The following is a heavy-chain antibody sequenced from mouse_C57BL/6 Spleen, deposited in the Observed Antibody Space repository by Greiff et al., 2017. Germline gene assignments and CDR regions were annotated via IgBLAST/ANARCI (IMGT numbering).Heavy chain of an antibody. Sequence: QVQLKQPGAELVKPGASVKMSCKASGYTFTSYWITWVKQRPGQGLEWIGDIYPGSGSTNYNEKFKSKATLTVDTSSSTAYMQLSSLTSEDSAVYYCARGYYYGSSYDFDYWGQGTTLTVSS. CDR3: ARGYYYGSSYDFDY. V-gene: IGHV1-55*01. CDR2: IYPGSGST. CDR1: GYTFTSYW. D-gene: IGHD1-1*01. J-gene: IGHJ2*01.